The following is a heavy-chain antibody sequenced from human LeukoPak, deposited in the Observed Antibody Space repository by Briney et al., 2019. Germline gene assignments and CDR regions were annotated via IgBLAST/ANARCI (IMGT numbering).Heavy chain of an antibody. V-gene: IGHV4-34*01. CDR1: GGSFSGYY. J-gene: IGHJ4*02. D-gene: IGHD2-15*01. Sequence: PSETLSLTCAVYGGSFSGYYWSWIRQPPGKGLEWIGEINHSGSTNYNPSLKSRVTISVDTSKNQFSLKLSSATAADTAVYYCARGNRGWFDYWGQGTLVTVSS. CDR2: INHSGST. CDR3: ARGNRGWFDY.